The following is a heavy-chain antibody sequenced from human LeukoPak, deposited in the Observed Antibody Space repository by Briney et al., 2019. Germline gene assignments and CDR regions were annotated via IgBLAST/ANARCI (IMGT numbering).Heavy chain of an antibody. V-gene: IGHV1-69*13. CDR1: GGTFSSYA. CDR2: IIPIFGTA. CDR3: ARSGSYYSHLDYYYGMDV. J-gene: IGHJ6*02. D-gene: IGHD1-26*01. Sequence: SVKVSCKASGGTFSSYAISWVRQAPGQGLEWMGGIIPIFGTANYAQKFQGRVAITADESTSTAYMELSSLRSEDTAVYYCARSGSYYSHLDYYYGMDVWGQGTTVTVSS.